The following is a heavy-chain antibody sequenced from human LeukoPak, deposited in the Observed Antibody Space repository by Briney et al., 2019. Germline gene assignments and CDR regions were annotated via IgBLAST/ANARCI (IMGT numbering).Heavy chain of an antibody. J-gene: IGHJ5*02. V-gene: IGHV1-46*01. CDR3: ARDRVNTMVRGVIIRSWFDP. D-gene: IGHD3-10*01. CDR1: GYTFTSYY. Sequence: ASVKVSCKASGYTFTSYYMHWVRQAPGQGLEWMGIINPSGGSTSYAQKFQGRVTMTRDTSTSTVYMELSSLRSEDTAVYYCARDRVNTMVRGVIIRSWFDPWGQGTLVTVSS. CDR2: INPSGGST.